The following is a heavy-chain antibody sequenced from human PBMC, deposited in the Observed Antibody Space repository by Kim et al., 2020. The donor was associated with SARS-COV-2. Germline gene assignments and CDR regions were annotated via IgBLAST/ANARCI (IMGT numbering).Heavy chain of an antibody. V-gene: IGHV4-61*01. J-gene: IGHJ4*02. CDR1: GGSVSSGSYY. CDR3: ARGNSPYYYDSSGYTDY. CDR2: IYYSGST. Sequence: SETLSLTCTVSGGSVSSGSYYWSWIRQPPGKGLEWIGYIYYSGSTNYNPSLKSRVTISVDTAKNQFSLKLSSVTAADTAVYYCARGNSPYYYDSSGYTDYWGQGTLVTVSS. D-gene: IGHD3-22*01.